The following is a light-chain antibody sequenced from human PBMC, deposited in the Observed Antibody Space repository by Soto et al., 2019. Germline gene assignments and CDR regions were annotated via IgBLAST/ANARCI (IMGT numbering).Light chain of an antibody. V-gene: IGKV3-20*01. CDR2: GAS. CDR1: QSFSDNY. CDR3: QQYGSSPGWT. J-gene: IGKJ1*01. Sequence: EIVLTQSPGTLSLSPGERATLSCRASQSFSDNYLAWYQQKPGQAPRLLIYGASSRATGIPDRFSGSGSGTDFTLTISRLEPEDFAMYYCQQYGSSPGWTFGQGTKVDI.